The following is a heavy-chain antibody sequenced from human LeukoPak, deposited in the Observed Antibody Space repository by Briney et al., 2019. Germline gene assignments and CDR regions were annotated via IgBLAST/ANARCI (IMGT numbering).Heavy chain of an antibody. CDR2: FDPEDGET. D-gene: IGHD4-17*01. CDR3: ATNEKGSHGDYEIGWGLNFDL. Sequence: ASVKVSCKVSGYTLTELSMHWVRQAPGKGLEWMGGFDPEDGETIYAQKFQGRVTMTEDTSTDTAYMELSSLRSEDTAVYYCATNEKGSHGDYEIGWGLNFDLWGRGTLVTVSS. V-gene: IGHV1-24*01. J-gene: IGHJ2*01. CDR1: GYTLTELS.